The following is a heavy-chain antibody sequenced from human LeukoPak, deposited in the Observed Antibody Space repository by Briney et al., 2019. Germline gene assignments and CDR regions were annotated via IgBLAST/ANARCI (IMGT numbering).Heavy chain of an antibody. CDR3: VKDAAGSLVRGVMNY. Sequence: GGSLRLSCAASGFTFSSYAMSWVRQAPGKGLEWVSAISVSGGSTYYADSVKGRFTISRDNSKNTLYLQMNSLRAEDTAVYYCVKDAAGSLVRGVMNYWGQGTLVTVSS. V-gene: IGHV3-23*01. CDR2: ISVSGGST. D-gene: IGHD3-10*01. J-gene: IGHJ4*02. CDR1: GFTFSSYA.